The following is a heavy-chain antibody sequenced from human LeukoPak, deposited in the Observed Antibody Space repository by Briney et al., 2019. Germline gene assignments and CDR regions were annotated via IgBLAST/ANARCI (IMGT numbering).Heavy chain of an antibody. J-gene: IGHJ4*02. CDR1: GGSISSSGDH. Sequence: SETLSLTCTVSGGSISSSGDHWSWIRQHPGKGLEWIGYIYYSGSTYYNPSLKSRVTISIDTSKNQFSLKLSSVTAADTAVYYCAKGPHNYDTSGYYFDYWGQGTLVTVSS. CDR2: IYYSGST. D-gene: IGHD3-22*01. CDR3: AKGPHNYDTSGYYFDY. V-gene: IGHV4-31*03.